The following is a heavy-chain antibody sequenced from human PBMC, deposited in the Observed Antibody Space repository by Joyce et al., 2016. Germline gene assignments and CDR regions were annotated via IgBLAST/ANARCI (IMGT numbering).Heavy chain of an antibody. CDR2: INSGSSSI. CDR3: AVRAGTYSFDC. D-gene: IGHD1-1*01. J-gene: IGHJ4*02. Sequence: EVQLVESGGGLVQPGGSLRFSCVASGLTFSDYSMNWVRQAPGKGLEGVSYINSGSSSIYYADSLKGRFTISRDNAKNSLYLQMNSLGAEDTAVYYCAVRAGTYSFDCWGQGTLVTVSS. CDR1: GLTFSDYS. V-gene: IGHV3-48*04.